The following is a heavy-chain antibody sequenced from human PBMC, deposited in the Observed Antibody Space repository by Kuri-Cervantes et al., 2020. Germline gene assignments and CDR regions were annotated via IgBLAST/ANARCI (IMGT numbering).Heavy chain of an antibody. CDR1: GFTFSNYA. D-gene: IGHD4-17*01. Sequence: GGSLRLSCAASGFTFSNYAMSWVRQAPGKGLEWVSGISDSGGSTDYADSVKGRFTISRGNSRNTLYLQMNSLRAEDTAAYYCAKANGGVTTLDYWGQGTLVTVSS. CDR3: AKANGGVTTLDY. CDR2: ISDSGGST. J-gene: IGHJ4*02. V-gene: IGHV3-23*01.